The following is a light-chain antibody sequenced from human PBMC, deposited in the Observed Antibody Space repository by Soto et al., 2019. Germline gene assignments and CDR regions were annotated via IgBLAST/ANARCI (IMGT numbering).Light chain of an antibody. CDR3: QQYNNGPPET. CDR1: QSVSSY. Sequence: IVFTQSPSTLSLSPGERAPLSCSASQSVSSYLAWYQQKPGQAPRLLIYGASTRATGIPARFSGSGSGTEFTLTISSRQSEDFAVYYCQQYNNGPPETFGQGTKVDIK. V-gene: IGKV3-15*01. CDR2: GAS. J-gene: IGKJ1*01.